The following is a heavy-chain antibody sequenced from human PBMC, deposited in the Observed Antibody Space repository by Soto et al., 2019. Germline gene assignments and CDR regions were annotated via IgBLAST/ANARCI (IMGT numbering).Heavy chain of an antibody. D-gene: IGHD2-15*01. CDR1: GYTFTSYY. CDR3: ARDHGTCSGGSCYGDYCYGVDV. CDR2: INPSGGGT. Sequence: ASVKVACKASGYTFTSYYMHWLRQAPGQGLEWMGIINPSGGGTTYAQKLQGRVTMTRDTSTSTVYMELSSLRSEDTAVYYCARDHGTCSGGSCYGDYCYGVDVWGQGTTVTVSS. V-gene: IGHV1-46*04. J-gene: IGHJ6*02.